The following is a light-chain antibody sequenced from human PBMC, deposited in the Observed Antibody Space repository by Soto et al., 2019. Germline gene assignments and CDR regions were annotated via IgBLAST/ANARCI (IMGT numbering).Light chain of an antibody. J-gene: IGKJ4*01. CDR2: DAS. CDR3: QQRSNWPLT. Sequence: EIVFTQSPATLSFSPGERATLSCRARQSVSSYLAWYQQKPGQAPRLLIYDASNRATGIPARFSGSGSGTDFTLTISSLEPEDFAVYYCQQRSNWPLTFGGGTKVDIK. V-gene: IGKV3-11*01. CDR1: QSVSSY.